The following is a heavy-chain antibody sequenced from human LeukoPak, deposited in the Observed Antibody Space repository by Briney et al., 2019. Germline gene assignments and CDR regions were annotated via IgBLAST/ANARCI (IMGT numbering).Heavy chain of an antibody. CDR1: GYTFTSYG. J-gene: IGHJ6*02. CDR2: ISAYNGNT. Sequence: ASVKVSCKASGYTFTSYGISGVRQAPGQGLEWMGWISAYNGNTNYAQKLQGRVTMTTDTSTSIAYMELRSLRSDDTAVYYCASGFEGATPNYYYGMDVWGQGTTVTVSS. D-gene: IGHD1-26*01. V-gene: IGHV1-18*01. CDR3: ASGFEGATPNYYYGMDV.